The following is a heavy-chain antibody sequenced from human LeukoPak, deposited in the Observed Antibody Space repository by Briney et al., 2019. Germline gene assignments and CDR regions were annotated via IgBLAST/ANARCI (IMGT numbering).Heavy chain of an antibody. Sequence: GGSLRLSCAASGFTFSSYSMNWVRQAPGKGLEWVSSISSSSSYIYYADSVKGRFTISRDNAKNSLYLQMNSLRAEDTAVYYCARGSSGWYGSAAFDIWGQGTMVTVSS. D-gene: IGHD6-19*01. J-gene: IGHJ3*02. CDR3: ARGSSGWYGSAAFDI. V-gene: IGHV3-21*01. CDR1: GFTFSSYS. CDR2: ISSSSSYI.